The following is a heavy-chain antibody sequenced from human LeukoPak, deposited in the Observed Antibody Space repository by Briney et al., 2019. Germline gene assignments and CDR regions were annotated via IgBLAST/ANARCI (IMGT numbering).Heavy chain of an antibody. CDR2: ISGSISYI. J-gene: IGHJ4*02. CDR3: ASPRYCSGGSCYSVFDY. D-gene: IGHD2-15*01. Sequence: GGSLRPSCAVYGFTFSSYSMNWVRQAPGKGLEWVSSISGSISYIYYADSVKGRFTISRDNAKNTLYLQMNMLRAEDTAVYYCASPRYCSGGSCYSVFDYWGQGTLVTVSS. V-gene: IGHV3-21*01. CDR1: GFTFSSYS.